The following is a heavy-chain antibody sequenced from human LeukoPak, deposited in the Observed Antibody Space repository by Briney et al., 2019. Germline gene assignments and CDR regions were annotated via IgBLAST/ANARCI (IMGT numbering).Heavy chain of an antibody. D-gene: IGHD3-16*01. CDR2: IYYSGST. Sequence: SETLSLTCTVSGGSISSGGYYWSWIRRHPGKGLEWIGYIYYSGSTYYNPSLKSRVTISVDTSKNQFSLKLSSVTAADTAAYYCAREAVRGPNYFDYWGQGTLVTVSS. J-gene: IGHJ4*02. CDR1: GGSISSGGYY. CDR3: AREAVRGPNYFDY. V-gene: IGHV4-31*03.